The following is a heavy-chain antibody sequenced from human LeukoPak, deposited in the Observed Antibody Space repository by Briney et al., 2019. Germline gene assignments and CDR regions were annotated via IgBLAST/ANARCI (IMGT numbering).Heavy chain of an antibody. CDR1: GGTFSSYA. V-gene: IGHV1-69*13. Sequence: GASVKVSCKASGGTFSSYAISWVRQAPGQGLEWMGGIIPIFGTANYAQKFQGRVTITADESTSTAYMELSSLRSEDTAVYYCARGASSSWNVGNWFDPWGQGTLVTVSS. CDR3: ARGASSSWNVGNWFDP. D-gene: IGHD6-13*01. J-gene: IGHJ5*02. CDR2: IIPIFGTA.